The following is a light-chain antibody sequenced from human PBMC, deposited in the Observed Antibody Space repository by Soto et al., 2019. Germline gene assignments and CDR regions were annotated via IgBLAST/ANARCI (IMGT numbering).Light chain of an antibody. CDR2: ANN. CDR1: TSNIGAGYD. V-gene: IGLV1-40*01. CDR3: QSYDSSLSGVV. Sequence: QSVLTQPPSVSGAPGQRVTISCTGSTSNIGAGYDVHWYQQLPGTAPKLFIYANNNRPSGVPDRFSGSKSGTSASLAITGLQADDEADYYCQSYDSSLSGVVFCGGTKLTVL. J-gene: IGLJ2*01.